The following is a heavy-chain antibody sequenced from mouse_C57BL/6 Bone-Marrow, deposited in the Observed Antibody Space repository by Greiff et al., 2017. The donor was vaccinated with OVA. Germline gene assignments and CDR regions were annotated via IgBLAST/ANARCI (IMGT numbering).Heavy chain of an antibody. Sequence: QVQLQQSGAELVRPGASVTLSCKASGYTFTDYEMHWVKQTPVHGLEWIGAIDPETGGTAYNQKFKGKAILTADKSSSTAYMALRSLTSEDSAVYYCTRRHYYGSPPYFDYWGQGTTLTVSS. J-gene: IGHJ2*01. V-gene: IGHV1-15*01. CDR2: IDPETGGT. CDR1: GYTFTDYE. CDR3: TRRHYYGSPPYFDY. D-gene: IGHD1-1*01.